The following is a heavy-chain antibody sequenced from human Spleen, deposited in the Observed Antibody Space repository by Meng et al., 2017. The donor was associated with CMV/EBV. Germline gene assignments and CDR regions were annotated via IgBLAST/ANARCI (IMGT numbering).Heavy chain of an antibody. Sequence: GESLKISCAASGFTFKDVRMSWVRQAPGKGLEWVGHIETNNFGETTEYAAPVKGRITISRDDSKNTLYLQMSSLKTDDTAVYYCASLNLYNRGGYYLYYFDYWGQGALVTVSS. CDR2: IETNNFGETT. V-gene: IGHV3-15*04. D-gene: IGHD3-22*01. CDR1: GFTFKDVR. CDR3: ASLNLYNRGGYYLYYFDY. J-gene: IGHJ4*02.